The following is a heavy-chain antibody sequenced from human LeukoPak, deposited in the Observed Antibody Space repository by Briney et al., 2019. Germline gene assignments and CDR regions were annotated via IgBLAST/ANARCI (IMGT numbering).Heavy chain of an antibody. CDR3: AKGNYYYGMDV. CDR2: ISYDGSNK. J-gene: IGHJ6*02. CDR1: GFTFGSYG. V-gene: IGHV3-30*18. Sequence: HPGGSLRLSCAASGFTFGSYGMHWVRQAPGKGLEWVAVISYDGSNKYYADSVKGRFTISRDNSKNTLYLQMNSLRAEDTAVYYCAKGNYYYGMDVWGQGTTVTVSS.